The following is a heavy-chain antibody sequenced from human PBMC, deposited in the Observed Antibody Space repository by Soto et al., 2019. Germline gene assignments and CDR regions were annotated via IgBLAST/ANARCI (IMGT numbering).Heavy chain of an antibody. J-gene: IGHJ4*02. CDR3: AKDPDLGYCSGGSCYSYYFDY. CDR2: ISGSGGST. Sequence: GGSLRLSCAASGFTFSSYAMSWVRQAPGKGLEWVSAISGSGGSTYYADSVKGRFTISRDNSKNTLYLQMNSLRAEDTAVYYCAKDPDLGYCSGGSCYSYYFDYWGQGTLVTVSS. CDR1: GFTFSSYA. V-gene: IGHV3-23*01. D-gene: IGHD2-15*01.